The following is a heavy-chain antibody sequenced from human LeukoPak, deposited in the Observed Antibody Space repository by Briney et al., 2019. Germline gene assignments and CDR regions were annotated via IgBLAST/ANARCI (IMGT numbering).Heavy chain of an antibody. Sequence: PGGSLRLSCGASSFTFSSYVMSWVRQAPGKGLEWVSTVSTTGGSTYYADSVKGRFTISRDNSKDTLYLQLSSLRTEDTAVYYCANNYLDNSFQYWGQGTLVTVSS. CDR1: SFTFSSYV. J-gene: IGHJ4*02. CDR3: ANNYLDNSFQY. V-gene: IGHV3-23*01. D-gene: IGHD4-11*01. CDR2: VSTTGGST.